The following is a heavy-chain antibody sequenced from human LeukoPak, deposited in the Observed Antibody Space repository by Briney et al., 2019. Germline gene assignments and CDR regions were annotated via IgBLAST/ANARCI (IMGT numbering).Heavy chain of an antibody. CDR2: ISGSGGST. CDR3: AKGIAVAGTFDFDY. CDR1: GFTFSSYA. J-gene: IGHJ4*02. D-gene: IGHD6-19*01. V-gene: IGHV3-23*01. Sequence: PGGSLRLSCAASGFTFSSYAMSSVRQAPGRGLEWVSAISGSGGSTYYADSVKGRFTISRDNSKITLYLQMNSLRAEDTAVYYCAKGIAVAGTFDFDYWGQGTLVTVSS.